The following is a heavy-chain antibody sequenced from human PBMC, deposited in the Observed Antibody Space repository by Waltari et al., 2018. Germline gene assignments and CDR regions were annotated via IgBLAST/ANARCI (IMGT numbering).Heavy chain of an antibody. Sequence: QAHLVQSGAEVKKPGASVKVSCKTSGYSFIGYYILWVRQAPGQGLEWMGWINPTTGTTRYARKFQKRISVTTDASIDTAYMELTSLTSDDTAVYYCTRGFQLIPEIWFDSWGQGSLVTVSS. CDR1: GYSFIGYY. CDR3: TRGFQLIPEIWFDS. J-gene: IGHJ5*01. D-gene: IGHD1-1*01. CDR2: INPTTGTT. V-gene: IGHV1-2*02.